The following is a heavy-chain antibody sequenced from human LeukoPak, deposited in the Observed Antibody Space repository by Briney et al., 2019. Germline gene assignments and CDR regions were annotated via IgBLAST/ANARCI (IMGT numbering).Heavy chain of an antibody. J-gene: IGHJ3*02. Sequence: SETLSLTCTVSGGPISSSSYYWSWIRQPPGKGLEWIGYIYYSGSTNYNPSLKSRVTISVDTSKNQFSLKLSSVTAADTAVYYCARDGSGSYLDAFDIWGQGTMVTVSS. V-gene: IGHV4-61*01. CDR3: ARDGSGSYLDAFDI. D-gene: IGHD1-26*01. CDR2: IYYSGST. CDR1: GGPISSSSYY.